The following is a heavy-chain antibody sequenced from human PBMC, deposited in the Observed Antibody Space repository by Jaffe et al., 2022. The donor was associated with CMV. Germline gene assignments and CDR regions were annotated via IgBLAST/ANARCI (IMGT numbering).Heavy chain of an antibody. Sequence: EVQLVESGGGLVKPGGSLRLSCAASGFTFSTATMNWVRQAPGKGLEWVSSINSRSSYIYYADSMKGRFTISRDNAKNSLYLQMNSLRAEDTAVYYCARDFNNHGYSDYWGQGTLVTVSS. CDR3: ARDFNNHGYSDY. CDR1: GFTFSTAT. V-gene: IGHV3-21*01. J-gene: IGHJ4*02. CDR2: INSRSSYI.